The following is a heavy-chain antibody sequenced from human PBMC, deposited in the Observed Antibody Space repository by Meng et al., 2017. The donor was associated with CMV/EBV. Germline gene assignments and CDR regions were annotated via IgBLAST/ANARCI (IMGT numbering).Heavy chain of an antibody. J-gene: IGHJ4*02. D-gene: IGHD2-2*01. CDR2: ISSSGSTI. Sequence: GESLKISCAASGFTFSSYEMNWVRQAPGKGLEWVSYISSSGSTIYYADSLKGRFTISRDNAKNSLYLQMNSLRAEDTAVYYCATRGTIGIVVVPAAPDYWGQGTLVTVSS. CDR3: ATRGTIGIVVVPAAPDY. CDR1: GFTFSSYE. V-gene: IGHV3-48*03.